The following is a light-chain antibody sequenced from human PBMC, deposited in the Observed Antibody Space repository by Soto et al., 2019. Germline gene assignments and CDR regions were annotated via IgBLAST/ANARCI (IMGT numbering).Light chain of an antibody. Sequence: DIVMTQSRDSLAVSLGERTTINCKSSQSVLYSSNNKNYLAWYQQKPGQPPKLLIYWASTRESGVPDRFSGSGSGTDFTLTISSLQAEDVAVYYCQQYYSTPPTFGQGTKVDIK. CDR2: WAS. CDR3: QQYYSTPPT. J-gene: IGKJ1*01. V-gene: IGKV4-1*01. CDR1: QSVLYSSNNKNY.